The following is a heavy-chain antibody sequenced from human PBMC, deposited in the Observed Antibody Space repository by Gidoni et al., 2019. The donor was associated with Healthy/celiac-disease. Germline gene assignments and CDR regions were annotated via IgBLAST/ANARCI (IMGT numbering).Heavy chain of an antibody. V-gene: IGHV1-69*01. J-gene: IGHJ4*02. CDR1: GGTFSSYA. Sequence: QVQLVQSGAEVKKPGSSVQVSCKASGGTFSSYAISWVRQASGQGLEWMGGIIPICGTANYAQKCQGRVTITADESTSTAYMELSSLRSEDTAVYYCARGHGEAVAGTNLDYWGQGTLVTVSS. CDR3: ARGHGEAVAGTNLDY. D-gene: IGHD6-19*01. CDR2: IIPICGTA.